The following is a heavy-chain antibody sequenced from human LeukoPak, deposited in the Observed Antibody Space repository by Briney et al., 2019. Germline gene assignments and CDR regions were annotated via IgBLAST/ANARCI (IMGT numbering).Heavy chain of an antibody. J-gene: IGHJ5*02. D-gene: IGHD1-26*01. CDR1: GFTFSSYW. CDR3: ARVSEGGFDP. CDR2: IKQDGSEK. V-gene: IGHV3-7*03. Sequence: PGGSLRLSCAAPGFTFSSYWMSWVRQAPGKGLEWVANIKQDGSEKYYVDSVKGRFTISRDNAKNSLYLQMNSLRAEDTAVYYCARVSEGGFDPWGQGTLVTVSS.